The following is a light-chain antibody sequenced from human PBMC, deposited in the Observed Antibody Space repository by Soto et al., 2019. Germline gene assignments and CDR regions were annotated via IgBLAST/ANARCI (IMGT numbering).Light chain of an antibody. CDR1: QSISTW. Sequence: DIQMTQSPSTLSASVGDRVTITCRASQSISTWLAWYQQKPGKARKLLIYKASSLGSGVPSRFSGSGSGTEFTLTISSLQSDDFASYHCQQYNTLPYTFGQGTKLEIK. J-gene: IGKJ2*01. CDR3: QQYNTLPYT. V-gene: IGKV1-5*03. CDR2: KAS.